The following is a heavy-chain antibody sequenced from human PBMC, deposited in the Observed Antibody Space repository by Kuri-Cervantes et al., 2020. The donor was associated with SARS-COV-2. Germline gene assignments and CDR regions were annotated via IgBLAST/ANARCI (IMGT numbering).Heavy chain of an antibody. CDR3: ARARARIGTSSWFLY. J-gene: IGHJ4*02. Sequence: GGSLRLSCAASGFTFSSYGMHWVRQAPGKGLEWVAVIWYDGSNKYYADSVKGRFTISRDNSKNTLYLQMNSLRAEDTAVYYCARARARIGTSSWFLYWGQGTLVTVSS. CDR1: GFTFSSYG. D-gene: IGHD6-13*01. CDR2: IWYDGSNK. V-gene: IGHV3-33*01.